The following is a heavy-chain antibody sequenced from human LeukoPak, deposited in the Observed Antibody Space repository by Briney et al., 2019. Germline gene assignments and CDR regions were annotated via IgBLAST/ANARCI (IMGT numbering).Heavy chain of an antibody. V-gene: IGHV3-23*01. D-gene: IGHD3-22*01. Sequence: GGSLRLSCAASGFSFSSYAMHWVRQAPGKGLEWVSAISGSGGSTYYADSVKGRFTISRDNSKNTLYLQMNSLRAEDTAVYYCAKSQSPYYDSSGYSDYWGQGTLVTVSS. J-gene: IGHJ4*02. CDR2: ISGSGGST. CDR1: GFSFSSYA. CDR3: AKSQSPYYDSSGYSDY.